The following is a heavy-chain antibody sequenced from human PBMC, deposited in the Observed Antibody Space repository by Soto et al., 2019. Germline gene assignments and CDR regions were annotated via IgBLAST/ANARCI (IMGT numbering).Heavy chain of an antibody. D-gene: IGHD3-3*01. CDR1: GGSFSGYY. Sequence: QVQLQQWGAGLLKPSETLSLTCAVYGGSFSGYYWSWIRQPPGKGLEWIGEINHSGSTNYNPSHKSRVTISVDTSKNQFSLKLSSVTAADTAVYYCARAASRFLEWLLRGYFDYWGQGTLVTVSS. V-gene: IGHV4-34*01. CDR3: ARAASRFLEWLLRGYFDY. J-gene: IGHJ4*02. CDR2: INHSGST.